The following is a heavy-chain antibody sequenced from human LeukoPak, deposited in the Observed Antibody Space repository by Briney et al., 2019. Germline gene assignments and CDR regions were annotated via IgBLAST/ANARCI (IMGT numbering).Heavy chain of an antibody. CDR1: GFTFSSYA. J-gene: IGHJ4*02. CDR3: AKTTTGYSSGRYPGWPVDY. Sequence: GGSLRLSCAASGFTFSSYAIYWVRQAPGKGLEWVSGIFGSGGSTHYADSVKGRFTISRDNSKNTVYLQMNSLRAEDTAVYYCAKTTTGYSSGRYPGWPVDYWGQGTLVTVSS. V-gene: IGHV3-23*01. D-gene: IGHD6-19*01. CDR2: IFGSGGST.